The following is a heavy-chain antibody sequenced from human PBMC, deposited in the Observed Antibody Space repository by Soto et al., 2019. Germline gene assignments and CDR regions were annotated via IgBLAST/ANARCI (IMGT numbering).Heavy chain of an antibody. CDR1: GYTFTSYG. D-gene: IGHD3-16*02. J-gene: IGHJ4*02. CDR2: ISAYNGNT. CDR3: ARDRLEGGIMITFGGVIAMGFDY. Sequence: QVPLVQSGAEVKKPGASVKVSCKASGYTFTSYGISWVRQAPGQGLEWMGWISAYNGNTNYAQKLQGRVTMTTDTSTSTGYMELRSLRSDDTAVYYCARDRLEGGIMITFGGVIAMGFDYWGQGTLVTVSS. V-gene: IGHV1-18*01.